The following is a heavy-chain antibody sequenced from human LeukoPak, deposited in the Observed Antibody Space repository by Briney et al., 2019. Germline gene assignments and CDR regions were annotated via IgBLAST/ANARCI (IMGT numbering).Heavy chain of an antibody. CDR1: GGTFTIYA. CDR2: IIPIFGTA. D-gene: IGHD3-22*01. Sequence: AAVKVSFKASGGTFTIYAISWVRQAPGQGREGMGGIIPIFGTANYAQKFQGSVTITADESTSTAYMELGSLRSEDTAVYYCASTSYYYASRGYYSPGAFDIWGQGTMVTVSS. V-gene: IGHV1-69*13. CDR3: ASTSYYYASRGYYSPGAFDI. J-gene: IGHJ3*02.